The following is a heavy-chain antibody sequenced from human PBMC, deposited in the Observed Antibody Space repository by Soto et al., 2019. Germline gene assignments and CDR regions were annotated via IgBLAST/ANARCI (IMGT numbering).Heavy chain of an antibody. CDR3: ARDGSSTAKWIDP. CDR2: IYHTGKT. V-gene: IGHV4-31*03. Sequence: SETLSLTCTVSGDAIYIGGYYWTWIRQHPGKGLEWIGYIYHTGKTYYNPSLESRVTMSVDTSKNQFSLKLASVTAADTAVYYCARDGSSTAKWIDPWGQGTLVTVSS. D-gene: IGHD2-2*01. CDR1: GDAIYIGGYY. J-gene: IGHJ5*02.